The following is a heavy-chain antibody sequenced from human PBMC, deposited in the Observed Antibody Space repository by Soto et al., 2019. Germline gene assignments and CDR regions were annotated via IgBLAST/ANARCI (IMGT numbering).Heavy chain of an antibody. D-gene: IGHD3-16*02. CDR1: GFTFSSYA. Sequence: QVQLVESGGGVVQPGRSLRLSCAASGFTFSSYAMHWVRQAPGKGLEWVAVISYDGSNKYYADSVKGRFTISRDNSKNTLYLQMNSLRAEDTAVYYCAREIMITFGGVIVSYFDYWGQGTLVTVSS. CDR2: ISYDGSNK. CDR3: AREIMITFGGVIVSYFDY. J-gene: IGHJ4*02. V-gene: IGHV3-30-3*01.